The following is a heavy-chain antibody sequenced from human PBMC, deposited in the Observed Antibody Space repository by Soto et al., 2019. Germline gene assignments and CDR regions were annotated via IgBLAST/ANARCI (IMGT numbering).Heavy chain of an antibody. CDR3: ARRSGVRGVIITWFDP. V-gene: IGHV4-39*07. CDR1: GGSVSSNSYS. Sequence: SETLSLTCTVSGGSVSSNSYSWGWIRQSPGKGLEWIGTIYSTENTYYHPSLLSRVTISVDTSMNQFSLRLSSVTAADTAVYYCARRSGVRGVIITWFDPWGQGTLGNVSS. J-gene: IGHJ5*02. CDR2: IYSTENT. D-gene: IGHD3-10*01.